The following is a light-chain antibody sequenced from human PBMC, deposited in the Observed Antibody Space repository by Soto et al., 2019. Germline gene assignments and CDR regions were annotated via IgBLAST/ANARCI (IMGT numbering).Light chain of an antibody. CDR2: GAS. CDR3: QQYGSSPT. V-gene: IGKV3-20*01. CDR1: QSVRSNY. Sequence: EIVLTQSPGTLSLSQGERATLSCRASQSVRSNYLAWYQQKPGQAPRLLIYGASSRATGIPDRFSGSGSGTDFTLTISRLEPEDFAVYYFQQYGSSPTFGQGTRLEIK. J-gene: IGKJ5*01.